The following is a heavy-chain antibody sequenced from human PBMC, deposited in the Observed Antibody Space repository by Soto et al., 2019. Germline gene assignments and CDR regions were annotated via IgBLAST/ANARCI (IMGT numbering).Heavy chain of an antibody. CDR2: INGDGSST. Sequence: GGSLRLSCAASGFTFRSYYMHWVRQAPGKGLVWVSRINGDGSSTAYADSVKGRFTISRDNAKNTPSLQMNSLRVEDSAVYYCVRGGALTYYYYGMDVWGQGTTVTVSS. J-gene: IGHJ6*02. D-gene: IGHD3-16*01. V-gene: IGHV3-74*03. CDR3: VRGGALTYYYYGMDV. CDR1: GFTFRSYY.